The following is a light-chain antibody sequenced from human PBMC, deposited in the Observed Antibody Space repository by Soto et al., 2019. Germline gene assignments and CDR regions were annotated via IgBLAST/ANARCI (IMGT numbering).Light chain of an antibody. Sequence: QSALTPPPSASGSPGQSVTISCTGTSSDVGGYNFVSWYQQHPGKAPKLVIYEVSRRPSGVPDRFSGSKSGNTAALTVSGLHSEDEAAYYCTSYTGSNFYVFGTRTKLTVL. V-gene: IGLV2-8*01. CDR1: SSDVGGYNF. CDR2: EVS. J-gene: IGLJ1*01. CDR3: TSYTGSNFYV.